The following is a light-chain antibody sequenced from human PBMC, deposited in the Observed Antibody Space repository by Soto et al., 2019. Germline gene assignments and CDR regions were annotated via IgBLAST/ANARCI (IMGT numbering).Light chain of an antibody. J-gene: IGLJ2*01. Sequence: QAVVTQPASVSGSPGQSITISCAGTSADVGSYDLVSWYQHHPGKAPKFIIYEVDKRPSGLSDRFSGSKSGNTASLTISVLQAEDEADYYCCSYAGSNTLGVFGGGTKLTVL. CDR2: EVD. V-gene: IGLV2-23*02. CDR1: SADVGSYDL. CDR3: CSYAGSNTLGV.